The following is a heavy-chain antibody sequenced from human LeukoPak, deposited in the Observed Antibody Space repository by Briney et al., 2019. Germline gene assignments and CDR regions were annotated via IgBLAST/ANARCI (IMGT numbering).Heavy chain of an antibody. V-gene: IGHV3-11*04. CDR1: GFAFSDNY. D-gene: IGHD6-13*01. CDR2: ISSSGSIK. CDR3: VQMVGSSWYFHS. Sequence: GGSLRLSCAASGFAFSDNYMIWIRQAPGTGLDWVSYISSSGSIKYYADSVKGRFTISRDNTKNSLYLQMNSLRAEDTAVYYCVQMVGSSWYFHSWGQGALVTVSS. J-gene: IGHJ4*02.